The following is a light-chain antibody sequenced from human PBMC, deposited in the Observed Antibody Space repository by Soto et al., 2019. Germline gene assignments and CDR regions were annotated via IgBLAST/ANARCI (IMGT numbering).Light chain of an antibody. Sequence: EIVLTQSPGTLSLSPGERATLSCRASQSVSSSYLAWYQQEPGQAPRLLIYGASSRATGIPDRFSGSGSGTDFTLTTSRLEPEDFAVYYSQQYRCSSDTFGGGTKVEIK. CDR2: GAS. CDR3: QQYRCSSDT. V-gene: IGKV3-20*01. J-gene: IGKJ4*01. CDR1: QSVSSSY.